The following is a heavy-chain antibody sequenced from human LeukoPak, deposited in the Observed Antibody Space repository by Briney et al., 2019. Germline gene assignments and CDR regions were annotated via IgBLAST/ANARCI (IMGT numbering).Heavy chain of an antibody. V-gene: IGHV3-48*01. CDR3: ARDLVVVVAATPGY. CDR1: GFTFSSYS. Sequence: PGGSLRLSCAASGFTFSSYSMNWVRQAPGKGLEWVSYISSSSSTIYYADSVKGRFTISRGNAKNSLYLQMNSLRAEDTAVYYCARDLVVVVAATPGYWGQGTLVTVSS. D-gene: IGHD2-15*01. J-gene: IGHJ4*02. CDR2: ISSSSSTI.